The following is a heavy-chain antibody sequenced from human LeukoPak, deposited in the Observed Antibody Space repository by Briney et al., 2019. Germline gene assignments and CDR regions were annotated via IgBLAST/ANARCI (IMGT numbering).Heavy chain of an antibody. J-gene: IGHJ4*02. CDR3: ARDSYDSSDY. CDR2: ISSSSII. Sequence: PGGSLRLSCAASGFTFRSYSMNWVRQAPGKGLEWVSYISSSSIIYYADSVKGRFTISRDNSKNTLYLQMNSLRAEDTAVYYCARDSYDSSDYWGQGTLVTVSS. CDR1: GFTFRSYS. V-gene: IGHV3-48*01. D-gene: IGHD3-22*01.